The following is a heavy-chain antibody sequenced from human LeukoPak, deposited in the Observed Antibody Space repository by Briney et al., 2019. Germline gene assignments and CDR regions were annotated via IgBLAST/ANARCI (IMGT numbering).Heavy chain of an antibody. Sequence: GGPLRLSCAASGFTFSSYAMSWVRQVPGKGLEWVSAISGSGGYTYYADSVKGRFTISRDNAKNSLYLQMNSLRAEDTAVYYCARNGAPVVTAITPYYYYMDVWGKGTTVTVSS. V-gene: IGHV3-23*01. CDR2: ISGSGGYT. CDR1: GFTFSSYA. CDR3: ARNGAPVVTAITPYYYYMDV. D-gene: IGHD2-21*02. J-gene: IGHJ6*03.